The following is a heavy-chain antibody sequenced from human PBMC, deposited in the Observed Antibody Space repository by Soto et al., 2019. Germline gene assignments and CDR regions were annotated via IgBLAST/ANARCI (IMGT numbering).Heavy chain of an antibody. CDR1: GGSISSGGYS. Sequence: SETLSLTCTVSGGSISSGGYSWTWIRQSPGKGLEWIGYTYQSGSAYYNPSLKSRVTISVDRSKNQFSLNLTSVTAADTAVYYCARDYYGLDVWGQGTKVTVSS. CDR3: ARDYYGLDV. J-gene: IGHJ6*02. CDR2: TYQSGSA. V-gene: IGHV4-30-2*06.